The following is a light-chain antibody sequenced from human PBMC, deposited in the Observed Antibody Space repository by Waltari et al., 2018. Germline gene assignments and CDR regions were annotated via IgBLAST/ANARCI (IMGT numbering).Light chain of an antibody. CDR3: CSYAGSSSPRL. CDR1: SSDVGNFNL. Sequence: QSALTQPASVSGSPGQTITISCTGSSSDVGNFNLVSWYQLPPGKAPKLLIFEATKRPSGISYHFSGSKSGNTASLTISGLQAEDEADYFCCSYAGSSSPRLFGGGTKLSVL. CDR2: EAT. J-gene: IGLJ3*02. V-gene: IGLV2-23*01.